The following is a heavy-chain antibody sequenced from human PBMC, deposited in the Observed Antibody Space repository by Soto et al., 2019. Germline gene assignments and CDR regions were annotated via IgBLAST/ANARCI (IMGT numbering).Heavy chain of an antibody. J-gene: IGHJ6*01. CDR1: DGSVSSGSYY. CDR3: ARESSKVRGVASYGMDV. CDR2: IYYSGST. V-gene: IGHV4-61*01. Sequence: SETLCITCTFSDGSVSSGSYYWSWIRQPPGKGLEWIGYIYYSGSTNYNPSLKSRVTISVDTSKNQFSLKLSSVTAADTAVYYCARESSKVRGVASYGMDVWGQGTTVTVSS. D-gene: IGHD3-10*01.